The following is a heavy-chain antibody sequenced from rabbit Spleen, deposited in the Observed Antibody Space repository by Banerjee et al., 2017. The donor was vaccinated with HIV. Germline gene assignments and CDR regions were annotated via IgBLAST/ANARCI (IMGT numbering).Heavy chain of an antibody. CDR1: GFSFSSSYY. D-gene: IGHD2-1*01. J-gene: IGHJ4*01. CDR3: ARDPYVLSITYGGL. CDR2: IYGGSSSYT. V-gene: IGHV1S45*01. Sequence: QEQLVESGGGLVQPEGSLTLTCTASGFSFSSSYYMCWVRQAPGKGLEWIGCIYGGSSSYTYYANWAKGRFTISKASSTTVTLQMTSLTAADTATYFCARDPYVLSITYGGLWGPGTLVTVS.